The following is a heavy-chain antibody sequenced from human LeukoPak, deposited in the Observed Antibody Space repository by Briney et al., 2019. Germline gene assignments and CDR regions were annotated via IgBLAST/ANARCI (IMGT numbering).Heavy chain of an antibody. D-gene: IGHD1-26*01. CDR1: GFTFSSYG. V-gene: IGHV3-30*02. CDR2: IRYDGSNK. CDR3: AKDEMFRVGATFPDY. Sequence: QSGGSLRLSCAASGFTFSSYGMHWVRQAPGKGLEWVAFIRYDGSNKYYADSVKGRFTISRDNSKNTLYLQMNSLRAEDTAVYYCAKDEMFRVGATFPDYWGQGTLVTVSS. J-gene: IGHJ4*02.